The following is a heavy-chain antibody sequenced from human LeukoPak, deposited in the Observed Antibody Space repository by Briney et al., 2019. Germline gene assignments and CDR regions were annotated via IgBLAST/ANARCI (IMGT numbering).Heavy chain of an antibody. V-gene: IGHV4-59*01. CDR2: IYYSGST. D-gene: IGHD6-13*01. J-gene: IGHJ5*02. CDR1: GGSISSYY. Sequence: PSETLSLTCTVSGGSISSYYWSWIRQPPGKGLEWIGYIYYSGSTNYNPSLKSRVTISVDTSKNQFSLKLSSVTAADTAVYYCARVVAAAGRNWFDPWGQGTLVTVSS. CDR3: ARVVAAAGRNWFDP.